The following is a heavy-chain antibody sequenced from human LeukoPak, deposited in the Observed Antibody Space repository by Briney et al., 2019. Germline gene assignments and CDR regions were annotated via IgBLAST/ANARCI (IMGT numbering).Heavy chain of an antibody. J-gene: IGHJ3*01. Sequence: PGGSLRLSCVGSGFIFNDYSMNWVRQAPGKGPEWVSYISSRGSTIYYADSVKGRFTISRDNAKNSLYLQMNSLRAEDSAVHYCTRETAFDFWGQGTVVTVSS. CDR1: GFIFNDYS. CDR3: TRETAFDF. CDR2: ISSRGSTI. V-gene: IGHV3-48*04.